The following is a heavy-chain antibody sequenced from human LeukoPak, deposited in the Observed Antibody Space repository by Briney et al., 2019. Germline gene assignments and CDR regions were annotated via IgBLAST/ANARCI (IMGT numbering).Heavy chain of an antibody. Sequence: GGSLRLSCAASGFRFSNSWMYEVRQGPWKGPLWVSRMKTDGTRIEYADSVKGRFTISRDNAKNTLFLQMSSLRVEDTAVYYCARGADHGGSYYPDWGQGTRVTVSS. CDR3: ARGADHGGSYYPD. J-gene: IGHJ4*02. V-gene: IGHV3-74*01. CDR1: GFRFSNSW. D-gene: IGHD3-10*01. CDR2: MKTDGTRI.